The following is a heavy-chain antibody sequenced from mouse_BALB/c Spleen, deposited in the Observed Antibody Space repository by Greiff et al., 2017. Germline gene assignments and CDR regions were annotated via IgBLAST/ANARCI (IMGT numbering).Heavy chain of an antibody. V-gene: IGHV5-6-5*01. J-gene: IGHJ4*01. CDR1: GFTFSSYA. D-gene: IGHD2-4*01. CDR2: ISSGGST. Sequence: DVHLVESGGGLVKPGGSLKLSCAASGFTFSSYAMSWVRQTPEKRLEWVASISSGGSTYYPDSVKGRFTISRDNARNILYLQMSSLRSEDTAMYYCARKMITTFYAMDYWGQGTSVTVSS. CDR3: ARKMITTFYAMDY.